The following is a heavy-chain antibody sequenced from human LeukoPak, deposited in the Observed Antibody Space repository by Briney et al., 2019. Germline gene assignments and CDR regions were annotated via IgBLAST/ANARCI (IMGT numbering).Heavy chain of an antibody. CDR1: GYTFSSYA. CDR2: ISGSGGST. D-gene: IGHD2-2*01. V-gene: IGHV3-23*01. J-gene: IGHJ4*02. CDR3: AKGGVRMLPAAPPDY. Sequence: GGSLRLSCAASGYTFSSYAVSWVRQAPGKGLEWVSAISGSGGSTYYADSVKGRFTISRDNSKNTLYLQMNSLRAEDTAVYYCAKGGVRMLPAAPPDYWGQGTLATVSS.